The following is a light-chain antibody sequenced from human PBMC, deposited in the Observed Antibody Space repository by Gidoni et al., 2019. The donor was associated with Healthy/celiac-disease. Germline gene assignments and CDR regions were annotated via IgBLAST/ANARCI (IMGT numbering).Light chain of an antibody. Sequence: SSELTQDPAVSVALGQTVRITCQGDSLRSYYASWYQQKPGQAPVRVIYGKNNRPSGIPYRFSGSSSGNTASLTITGAQAEDEADYYCNSWDSSGNHVVFGGGTKLTVL. CDR2: GKN. V-gene: IGLV3-19*02. J-gene: IGLJ2*01. CDR1: SLRSYY. CDR3: NSWDSSGNHVV.